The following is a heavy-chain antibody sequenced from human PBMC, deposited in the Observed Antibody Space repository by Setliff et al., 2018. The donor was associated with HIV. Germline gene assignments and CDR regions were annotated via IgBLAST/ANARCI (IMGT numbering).Heavy chain of an antibody. V-gene: IGHV1-18*01. D-gene: IGHD3-22*01. Sequence: ASVKVSCKASGYTFTSYIMNWVRQAPGQGLEWMGWISAYNGNTKYAQKFQGSVTMTTDTSTSTAYMELRSLRSDDTAVYYCARSRYDSGGYPDAFDIWGQGTMVTVSS. CDR1: GYTFTSYI. J-gene: IGHJ3*02. CDR3: ARSRYDSGGYPDAFDI. CDR2: ISAYNGNT.